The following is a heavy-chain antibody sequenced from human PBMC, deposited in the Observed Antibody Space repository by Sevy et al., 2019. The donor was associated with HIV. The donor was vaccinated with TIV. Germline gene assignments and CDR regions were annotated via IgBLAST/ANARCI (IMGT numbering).Heavy chain of an antibody. J-gene: IGHJ4*02. V-gene: IGHV3-23*01. CDR3: ARKYDSSGYFDY. Sequence: GGSLRLSCAATGFTFSNYAMHWVRQAPGKGLEWVSGISGSGGSGDKTNYADSVKGRFTISRDDSKNSLYLQLNSLRAEDTAIYYCARKYDSSGYFDYWGQGTLVTVSS. CDR2: ISGSGGSGDKT. D-gene: IGHD3-22*01. CDR1: GFTFSNYA.